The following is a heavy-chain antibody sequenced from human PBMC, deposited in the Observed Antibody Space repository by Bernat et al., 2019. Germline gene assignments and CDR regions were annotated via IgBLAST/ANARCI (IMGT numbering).Heavy chain of an antibody. CDR3: AKDRSADGYRNFNDY. CDR1: GFTFSSYG. CDR2: ISYDGSNK. V-gene: IGHV3-30*18. J-gene: IGHJ4*02. D-gene: IGHD5-24*01. Sequence: QVQLVESGGGVVQPGRSLRLSCAASGFTFSSYGMHWVRQAPGKGLEWVAVISYDGSNKYYADSVKGRFTISRDNSKNTLYLQMNSLRAEDTAVYYWAKDRSADGYRNFNDYWGQGTLVTVSS.